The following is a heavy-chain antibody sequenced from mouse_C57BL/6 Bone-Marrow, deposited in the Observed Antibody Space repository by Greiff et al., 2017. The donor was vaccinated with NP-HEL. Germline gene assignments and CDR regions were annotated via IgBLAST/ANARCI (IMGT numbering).Heavy chain of an antibody. V-gene: IGHV1-52*01. J-gene: IGHJ4*01. CDR1: GYTFTSYW. D-gene: IGHD1-1*01. CDR2: IDPSDSET. Sequence: QVQLQQPGAELVRPGSSVKLSCKASGYTFTSYWMHWVKQRPIQGLEWIGNIDPSDSETHYNQKFKDKATLTVDKSSSTAYMQLSSLTSEDSAVYYCATNYYGSSYGAMDDWGQGTSVTVSS. CDR3: ATNYYGSSYGAMDD.